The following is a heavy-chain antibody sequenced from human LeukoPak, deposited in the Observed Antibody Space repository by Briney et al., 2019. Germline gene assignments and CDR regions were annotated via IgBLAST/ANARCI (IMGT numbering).Heavy chain of an antibody. J-gene: IGHJ4*02. CDR2: ISSSSCYI. CDR3: ARMSSGHPDY. Sequence: GGSLRLSCAASGVTFSSYSMIWVRAAPGKGLEWVSSISSSSCYIYYADSVKGRFPISRDNAKNSLYLQMNSLRAEDTAVYYCARMSSGHPDYWGQGTLVTVSS. CDR1: GVTFSSYS. V-gene: IGHV3-21*01. D-gene: IGHD3-22*01.